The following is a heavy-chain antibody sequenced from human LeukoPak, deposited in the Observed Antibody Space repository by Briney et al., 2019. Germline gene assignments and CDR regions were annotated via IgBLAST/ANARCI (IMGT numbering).Heavy chain of an antibody. V-gene: IGHV3-23*01. CDR3: AKGQKWELPLDF. CDR1: GFTFSSYA. J-gene: IGHJ4*02. CDR2: ISDSGRST. D-gene: IGHD1-26*01. Sequence: PVGSLRLSCAASGFTFSSYAMSWVRQAPGKGLEWVSAISDSGRSTYYADSVKGRFTISRDISKSTLYLQMNSLRAEDTALYYCAKGQKWELPLDFWGQGTLVTVSS.